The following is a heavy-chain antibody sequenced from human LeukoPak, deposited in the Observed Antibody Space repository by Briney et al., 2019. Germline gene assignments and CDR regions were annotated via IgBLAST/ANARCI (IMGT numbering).Heavy chain of an antibody. D-gene: IGHD6-19*01. Sequence: HPGGSLRLSCAASGFTFSSYATSWLRQSPGKGLEWVSAISGRSGSTYYADSVKGRFTISRDNSKNTLYLQMSSLRAEDTAVYYCAKAADSSGRVHAFDPWGQGTLVTVSS. CDR1: GFTFSSYA. CDR3: AKAADSSGRVHAFDP. J-gene: IGHJ5*02. CDR2: ISGRSGST. V-gene: IGHV3-23*01.